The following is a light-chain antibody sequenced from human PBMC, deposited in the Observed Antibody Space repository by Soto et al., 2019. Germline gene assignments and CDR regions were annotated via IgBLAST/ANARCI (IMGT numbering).Light chain of an antibody. J-gene: IGKJ4*01. CDR3: QHRSNWPT. CDR2: DAS. Sequence: VVTQSPSTLSLSPGPRSTLACRASQSVSSYLAWYQQKPGQAPRILIYDASNRATGIPARFSGSGSGTDFTLTISSLEPEDFAVYYCQHRSNWPTFGGGTKVDIK. V-gene: IGKV3-11*01. CDR1: QSVSSY.